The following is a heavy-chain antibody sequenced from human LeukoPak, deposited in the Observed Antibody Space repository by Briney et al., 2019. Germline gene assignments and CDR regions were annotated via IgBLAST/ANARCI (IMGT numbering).Heavy chain of an antibody. CDR3: ATDSPETAAFDY. V-gene: IGHV3-48*04. D-gene: IGHD1-1*01. CDR2: IVGSSSTK. Sequence: GGSLRLSCAASGFSFSTYSMNWVRQAAGKGLEWVSYIVGSSSTKYYADSVKGRFTISRDNAKNSLYLQMDSLRAEDTAVYYCATDSPETAAFDYWGQGTLVTVSS. J-gene: IGHJ4*02. CDR1: GFSFSTYS.